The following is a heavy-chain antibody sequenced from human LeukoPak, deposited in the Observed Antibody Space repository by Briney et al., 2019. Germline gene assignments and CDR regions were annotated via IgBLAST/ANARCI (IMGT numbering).Heavy chain of an antibody. CDR3: ARDKGDRDYVWGSYRPR. D-gene: IGHD3-16*02. Sequence: GGSLRLSCAASGFTFTSSATSWVRQAPGKGLEWVSTVSDTGSSTYYADSVKGRFTISRDNSKNTLYLQMNSLRAEDTAVYYCARDKGDRDYVWGSYRPRWGQGTLVTVSS. V-gene: IGHV3-23*01. CDR1: GFTFTSSA. J-gene: IGHJ4*02. CDR2: VSDTGSST.